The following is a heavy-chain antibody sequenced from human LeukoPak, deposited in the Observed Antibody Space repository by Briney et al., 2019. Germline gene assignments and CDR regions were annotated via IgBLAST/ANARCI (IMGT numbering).Heavy chain of an antibody. J-gene: IGHJ1*01. CDR1: GGSVSSSY. CDR2: IYYSDST. Sequence: SETLSLTCTVSGGSVSSSYWSWIRQVLGKGLEWIAYIYYSDSTNYNPSFQSRVTISKDTSKNQVSLKLRSVTAADTAVYFCARHDYDEYFQIWAQGTLVTVSS. V-gene: IGHV4-59*02. D-gene: IGHD4-17*01. CDR3: ARHDYDEYFQI.